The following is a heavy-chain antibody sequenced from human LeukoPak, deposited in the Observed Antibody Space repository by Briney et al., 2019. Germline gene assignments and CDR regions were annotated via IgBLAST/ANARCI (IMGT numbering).Heavy chain of an antibody. CDR1: GGTFSRSV. J-gene: IGHJ6*02. CDR2: IIPILGIA. V-gene: IGHV1-69*04. CDR3: ARGGDFHFNYGMDV. Sequence: ASVKVSCKASGGTFSRSVISWVRQAPGQGLEWMGRIIPILGIANYAQKFQGRVTITADKSTSTAYMELSSLRSEDTAVYYCARGGDFHFNYGMDVWGQGTTVTVSS. D-gene: IGHD3-16*01.